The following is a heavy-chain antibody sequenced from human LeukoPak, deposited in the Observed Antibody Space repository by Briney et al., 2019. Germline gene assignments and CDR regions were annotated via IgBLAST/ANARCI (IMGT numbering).Heavy chain of an antibody. CDR1: GFTFSTYN. CDR3: AKDLARWNDFDY. Sequence: GGSLRLSCAASGFTFSTYNMNWVRQAPGKGLEWVSYISISTTTIYYADSVKGRFTISRDNAKNSLYLQMNSLRAEDTAVYYCAKDLARWNDFDYWGQGTLVTVSS. D-gene: IGHD1-1*01. CDR2: ISISTTTI. J-gene: IGHJ4*02. V-gene: IGHV3-48*04.